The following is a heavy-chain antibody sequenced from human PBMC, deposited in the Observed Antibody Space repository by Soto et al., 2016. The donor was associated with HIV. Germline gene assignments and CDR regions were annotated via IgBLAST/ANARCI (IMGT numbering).Heavy chain of an antibody. Sequence: EVQLVESGGGLVQPGGSLRLSCAASGFTFSSYAMHWVRQAPGKGLEYVSAISSNGGSTYYANSVKGRFTISRDNSKNTLYLQMGSLRAEDMAVYYCARAWGGDYGAYDYWGQGTLVTVSS. CDR2: ISSNGGST. CDR1: GFTFSSYA. D-gene: IGHD4-17*01. CDR3: ARAWGGDYGAYDY. V-gene: IGHV3-64*01. J-gene: IGHJ4*02.